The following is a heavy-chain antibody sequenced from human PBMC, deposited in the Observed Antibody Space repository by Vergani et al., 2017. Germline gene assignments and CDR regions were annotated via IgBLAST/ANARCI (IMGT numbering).Heavy chain of an antibody. CDR3: VKDHPVFDE. V-gene: IGHV3-30*02. Sequence: QGQLVESGGGVVQPGESLILSCAASGFPFSTYVMQWVRQAPGEGLEWVAFIQKDGIDKFYADSVRGRFTISRDVSKITLYLEMNSLSAEDTALYHCVKDHPVFDEWGRGTLVSVS. CDR1: GFPFSTYV. J-gene: IGHJ4*02. CDR2: IQKDGIDK.